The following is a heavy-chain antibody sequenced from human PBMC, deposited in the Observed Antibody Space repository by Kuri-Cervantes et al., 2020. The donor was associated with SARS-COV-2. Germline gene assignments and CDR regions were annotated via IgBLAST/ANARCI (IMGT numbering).Heavy chain of an antibody. Sequence: GESLKISCAASGFTFSSYWMSWVRQAPGKGLEWVSAISGSGGNIYYADSIKGRFTISRDNAKNSLYLQMNSLRAEDTAVYYCARDLQNYDFWSGYLVVDAFDIWGQGTMVTVSS. CDR2: ISGSGGNI. V-gene: IGHV3-21*01. CDR1: GFTFSSYW. D-gene: IGHD3-3*01. J-gene: IGHJ3*02. CDR3: ARDLQNYDFWSGYLVVDAFDI.